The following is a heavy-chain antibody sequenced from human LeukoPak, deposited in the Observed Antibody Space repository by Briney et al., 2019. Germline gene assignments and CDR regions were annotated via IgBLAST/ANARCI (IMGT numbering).Heavy chain of an antibody. D-gene: IGHD3-3*01. CDR2: IYHSGST. Sequence: SETLSLTCTVSGYSISSGYYWGWIRQPPGKGLEWIGSIYHSGSTYYNPSLKSRVTISVDTSKNRFSLKLSSVTAADTAVYYCAGTLRFLEWFPYYWGQGTLVTVSS. CDR3: AGTLRFLEWFPYY. CDR1: GYSISSGYY. V-gene: IGHV4-38-2*02. J-gene: IGHJ4*02.